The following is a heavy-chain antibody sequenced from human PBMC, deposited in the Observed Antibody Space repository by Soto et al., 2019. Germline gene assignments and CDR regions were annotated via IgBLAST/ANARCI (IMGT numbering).Heavy chain of an antibody. CDR1: GFSLSTSSGVG. CDR2: IYWDDDK. J-gene: IGHJ4*02. V-gene: IGHV2-5*02. CDR3: AHTYYASGAYFDY. D-gene: IGHD3-10*01. Sequence: SGPTLVNPTQTLTLTCTFSGFSLSTSSGVGVGWIRQPPGKALEWLALIYWDDDKRYSPSLQSRLTITKDTSKNQVVLTMTNMDPVDTATYYCAHTYYASGAYFDYWGQGTLVTVSS.